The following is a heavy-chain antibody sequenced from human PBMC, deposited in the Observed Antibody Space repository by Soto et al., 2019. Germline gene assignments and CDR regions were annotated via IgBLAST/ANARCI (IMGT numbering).Heavy chain of an antibody. CDR1: GFTFDDYA. CDR2: ISWNGGNI. V-gene: IGHV3-9*01. J-gene: IGHJ4*02. Sequence: EVQLVGSGGGLVQPGRSLRLSCAASGFTFDDYAMHWVRQAPGKGLEWVSGISWNGGNIGYADSVKGRFTISRDNAKNSLFLQMNSLRADDTALYFCAKDIYSSSSGQDYWGQGTPVTVSS. CDR3: AKDIYSSSSGQDY. D-gene: IGHD6-6*01.